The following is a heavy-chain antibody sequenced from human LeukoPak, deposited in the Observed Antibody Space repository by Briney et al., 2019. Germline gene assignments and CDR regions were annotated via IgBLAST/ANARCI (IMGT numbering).Heavy chain of an antibody. V-gene: IGHV4-61*02. Sequence: SETLSLTCTVSGGSISSGSYYWSWIRQPAGKGLEWIGRIYTSGSINYNPSLKSRVTMSVDTSKNQFSLKLSSVTAADTAVYYCARSCSSTICYTGAYYYYMDVWGKGTTVTVSS. J-gene: IGHJ6*03. CDR3: ARSCSSTICYTGAYYYYMDV. CDR2: IYTSGSI. D-gene: IGHD2-2*02. CDR1: GGSISSGSYY.